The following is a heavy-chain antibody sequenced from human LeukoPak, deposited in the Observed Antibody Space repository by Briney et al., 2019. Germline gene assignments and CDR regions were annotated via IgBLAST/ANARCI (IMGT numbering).Heavy chain of an antibody. D-gene: IGHD6-13*01. CDR2: ITVSDTST. Sequence: GGSLRLSCAASGFTFSSYALSWVRQAPGKGLEWVSTITVSDTSTYNADSVKGRFTISRDNSKNTLYLQMSSLRAEDTAVYYCAKVGSSSWYMGDWFDPWGQGTLVTVSS. CDR3: AKVGSSSWYMGDWFDP. V-gene: IGHV3-23*01. CDR1: GFTFSSYA. J-gene: IGHJ5*02.